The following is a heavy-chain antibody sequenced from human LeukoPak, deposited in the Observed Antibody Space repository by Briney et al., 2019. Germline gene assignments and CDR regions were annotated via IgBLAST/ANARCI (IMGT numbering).Heavy chain of an antibody. CDR1: GFTFSSYW. CDR2: INSDGSST. Sequence: GGSLRLSCAASGFTFSSYWMHWVRQAPGKGLVWVSRINSDGSSTSYADSVKGRFTISRDNAKNTLYLRMNSLRAEDTAVYYCARAGLGVTTDYWGQGTLVTVSS. CDR3: ARAGLGVTTDY. D-gene: IGHD4-17*01. V-gene: IGHV3-74*01. J-gene: IGHJ4*02.